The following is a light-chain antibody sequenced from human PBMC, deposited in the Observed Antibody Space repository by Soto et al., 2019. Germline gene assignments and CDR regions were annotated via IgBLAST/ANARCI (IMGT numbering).Light chain of an antibody. CDR1: QGISSW. Sequence: DIQVTRSPASVSASVEDSVTITCRASQGISSWLAWYQQKPGKAPKLLIYRASSLESGVPSRFSGSGSGTEFTLTISSLQSEDFAVYYCQQYGSSPPGLTFGGGTKVDIK. V-gene: IGKV1-12*01. CDR3: QQYGSSPPGLT. CDR2: RAS. J-gene: IGKJ4*01.